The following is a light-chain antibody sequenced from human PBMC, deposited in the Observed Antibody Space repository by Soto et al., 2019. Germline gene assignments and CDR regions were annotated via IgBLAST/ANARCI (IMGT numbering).Light chain of an antibody. Sequence: QSALTQPRSVSGSPGQSVTISCTGTSSDVGGYNYVSWYQKHPGQAPKLLIYDVSERPSGVPDRFSGSKSGNTASPTISGLQIEDESDYFCCSHAGSNSPYVFGSGTKVTVL. CDR2: DVS. J-gene: IGLJ1*01. CDR3: CSHAGSNSPYV. V-gene: IGLV2-11*01. CDR1: SSDVGGYNY.